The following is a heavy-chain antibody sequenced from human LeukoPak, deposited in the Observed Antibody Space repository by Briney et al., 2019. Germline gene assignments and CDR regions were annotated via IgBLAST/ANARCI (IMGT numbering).Heavy chain of an antibody. Sequence: ASVKVSCKVSGYTLTELSMHWVRQAPGKGLEWMGGFDPEDGETIYAQKFQGRVTMTEDTSTDTAYMELSSLRSEDTAVYYCATPIIRPGAFDYWGQGTLVTVSS. J-gene: IGHJ4*02. V-gene: IGHV1-24*01. CDR2: FDPEDGET. D-gene: IGHD1-26*01. CDR3: ATPIIRPGAFDY. CDR1: GYTLTELS.